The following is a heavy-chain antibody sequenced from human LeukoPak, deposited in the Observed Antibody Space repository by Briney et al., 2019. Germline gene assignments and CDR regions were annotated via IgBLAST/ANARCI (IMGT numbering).Heavy chain of an antibody. Sequence: GGSLRLSCAASGFTFDDYAMHWVRQAPGKGLEWVSGISWNSGSIGYADSVKGRLTISRDNAKNSLYLQMNSLRAEDTALYYCAKGEHLDYWGQGTLVTVSS. D-gene: IGHD3-16*01. J-gene: IGHJ4*02. V-gene: IGHV3-9*01. CDR2: ISWNSGSI. CDR1: GFTFDDYA. CDR3: AKGEHLDY.